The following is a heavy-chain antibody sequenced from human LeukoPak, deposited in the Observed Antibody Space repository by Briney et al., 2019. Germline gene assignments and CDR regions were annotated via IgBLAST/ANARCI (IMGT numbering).Heavy chain of an antibody. V-gene: IGHV3-23*01. CDR2: ISGSGGST. D-gene: IGHD3-10*01. CDR3: AKDITMVRGVFDY. J-gene: IGHJ4*02. CDR1: GFTFSSHA. Sequence: SGGSLRLSCAASGFTFSSHAMSWVRQAPGKGLEWVSAISGSGGSTYYADSVKGRFTISRDNSKNTLYLQMNSLRAEDTAVYYCAKDITMVRGVFDYWGQGTLVTVSS.